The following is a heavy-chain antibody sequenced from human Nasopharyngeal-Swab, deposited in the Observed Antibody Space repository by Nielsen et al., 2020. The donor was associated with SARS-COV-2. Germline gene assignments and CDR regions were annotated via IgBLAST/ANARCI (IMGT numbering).Heavy chain of an antibody. CDR1: GYTFTSYG. D-gene: IGHD3-22*01. V-gene: IGHV1-18*04. J-gene: IGHJ4*02. CDR2: ISAYNGNT. Sequence: ASVKVSCKASGYTFTSYGISWVRQAPGQGLEWMGWISAYNGNTNYAQKPQGRVTMTTDTSTSTAYMELRSLRSDDTAVYYCARDPQHYDSSGYPPGYWGQGTLVTVSS. CDR3: ARDPQHYDSSGYPPGY.